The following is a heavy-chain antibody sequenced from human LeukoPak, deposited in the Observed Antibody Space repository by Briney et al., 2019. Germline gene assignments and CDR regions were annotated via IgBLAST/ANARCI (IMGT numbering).Heavy chain of an antibody. Sequence: PSETLSLTYAVYGGSFSGYYWSWIRQPPGKGLEWIGEINHSGSTNYNPSLKSRVTISVDTSKNQFSLKLSSVTAADTAVYYCARVPTYCSSTSCYHPYYYGMDVWGQGTTVTVSS. CDR2: INHSGST. CDR3: ARVPTYCSSTSCYHPYYYGMDV. CDR1: GGSFSGYY. V-gene: IGHV4-34*01. J-gene: IGHJ6*02. D-gene: IGHD2-2*01.